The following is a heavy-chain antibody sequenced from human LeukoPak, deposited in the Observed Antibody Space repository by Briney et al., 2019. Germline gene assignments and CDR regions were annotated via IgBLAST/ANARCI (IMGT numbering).Heavy chain of an antibody. D-gene: IGHD3-10*01. CDR1: DYSIISNYY. J-gene: IGHJ5*02. V-gene: IGHV4-38-2*02. Sequence: SETLSLTCGVSDYSIISNYYWGWIRQPPGKGLEWIGSIYHSGSTYYNPSLKSRVTISVDTSKNQFSLKLTSVTAADTAVYYCAREGTSGTNWFDPWGQGTLVTVSS. CDR3: AREGTSGTNWFDP. CDR2: IYHSGST.